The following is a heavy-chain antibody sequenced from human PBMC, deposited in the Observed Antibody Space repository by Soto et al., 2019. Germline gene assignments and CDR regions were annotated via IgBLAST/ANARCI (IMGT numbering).Heavy chain of an antibody. V-gene: IGHV4-31*03. D-gene: IGHD5-12*01. CDR2: IYYSGST. J-gene: IGHJ4*02. Sequence: PSETLSLTCTVSGGSISSGGYYWSWIRQHPGKGLEWIGYIYYSGSTYYNPSLKSRVTISVDTSKNQFSLKLSSVTAADTAVYYCARNIGYGYKGPWYGYFDSWGQGTLITVSS. CDR3: ARNIGYGYKGPWYGYFDS. CDR1: GGSISSGGYY.